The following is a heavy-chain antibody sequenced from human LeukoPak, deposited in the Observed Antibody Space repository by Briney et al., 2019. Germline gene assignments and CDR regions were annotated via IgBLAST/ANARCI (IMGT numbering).Heavy chain of an antibody. J-gene: IGHJ4*02. Sequence: PSETLSLTCAVVGGSFSGYYWGWIRQPAGKGLEWIGEINHSGSTNYNPSLKSRVTISVDTSKNQFSLKLSSVTAADTAVYYCARGQGLYGYWGQGTLVTVSS. V-gene: IGHV4-34*01. CDR3: ARGQGLYGY. CDR2: INHSGST. CDR1: GGSFSGYY. D-gene: IGHD3-10*01.